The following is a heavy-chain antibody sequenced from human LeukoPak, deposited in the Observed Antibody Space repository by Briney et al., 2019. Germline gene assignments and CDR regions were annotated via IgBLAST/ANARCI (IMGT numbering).Heavy chain of an antibody. CDR3: AKGGESYRTGLDY. Sequence: PGGSLRLSCAAYGFTFSSYAMSWVRQAPGKGLEWVSAISGSGGRTYHADSVKGRFTISRDNSKNTLYLQMNSLRAEDTAVYYCAKGGESYRTGLDYWGQGTLVTVSS. CDR2: ISGSGGRT. D-gene: IGHD1-26*01. J-gene: IGHJ4*02. V-gene: IGHV3-23*01. CDR1: GFTFSSYA.